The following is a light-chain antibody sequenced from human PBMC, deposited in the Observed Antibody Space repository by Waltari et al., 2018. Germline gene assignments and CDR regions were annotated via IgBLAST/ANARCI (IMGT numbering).Light chain of an antibody. CDR2: RAT. CDR1: QSVSSN. V-gene: IGKV3-15*01. CDR3: QQYINWPPYT. J-gene: IGKJ2*01. Sequence: EIVMTQSPATLSVSPGERATLSCRASQSVSSNLAWYRQKPGQAPRLLIYRATTRAPGLPARFSGSGSGTEFTLTISSMQSEDFAVYYCQQYINWPPYTFGQGTKVEIK.